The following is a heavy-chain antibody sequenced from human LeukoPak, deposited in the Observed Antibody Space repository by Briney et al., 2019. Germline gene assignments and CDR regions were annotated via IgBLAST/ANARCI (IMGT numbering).Heavy chain of an antibody. V-gene: IGHV1-69*04. CDR2: IIPIFGIA. D-gene: IGHD1-20*01. J-gene: IGHJ4*02. Sequence: SVKVSCKASGGTFSSYAISWVRQAPGHGLEWMGRIIPIFGIANYAQKFQGRVTITADKSTSTAYMELSSLRSEDTAVYYCARARITGGHFDYWGQGTLVTVSS. CDR1: GGTFSSYA. CDR3: ARARITGGHFDY.